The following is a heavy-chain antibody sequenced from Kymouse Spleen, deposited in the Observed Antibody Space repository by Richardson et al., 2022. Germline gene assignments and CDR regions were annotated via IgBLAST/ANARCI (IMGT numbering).Heavy chain of an antibody. J-gene: IGHJ6*02. V-gene: IGHV4-31*03. CDR2: IYYSGST. CDR3: ARERSLRFLEWPPDYYGMDV. D-gene: IGHD3-3*01. CDR1: GGSISSGGYY. Sequence: QVQLQESGPGLVKPSQTLSLTCTVSGGSISSGGYYWSWIRQHPGKGLEWIGYIYYSGSTYYNPSLKSRVTISVDTSKNQFSLKLSSVTAADTAVYYCARERSLRFLEWPPDYYGMDVWGQGTTVTVSS.